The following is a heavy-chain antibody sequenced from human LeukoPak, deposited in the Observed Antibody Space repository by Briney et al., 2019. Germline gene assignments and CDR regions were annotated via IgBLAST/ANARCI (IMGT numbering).Heavy chain of an antibody. J-gene: IGHJ4*02. V-gene: IGHV4-61*01. CDR2: ISHIGST. CDR3: ARDPGKWQQLGYFDY. Sequence: PSETLSLTCTGSGDSVSSGSYYWSWIRQPPGKRLEWIGYISHIGSTNYNPFLRSRVTISVDTSKNQFSLKLTSVTAADTAVYYCARDPGKWQQLGYFDYWGQGTLVTVSS. CDR1: GDSVSSGSYY. D-gene: IGHD5-24*01.